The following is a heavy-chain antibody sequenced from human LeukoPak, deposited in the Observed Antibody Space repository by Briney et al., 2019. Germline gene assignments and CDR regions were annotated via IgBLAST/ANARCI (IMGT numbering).Heavy chain of an antibody. D-gene: IGHD3-10*01. J-gene: IGHJ6*03. V-gene: IGHV1-8*03. CDR3: ARGGDGEYYYYMDV. CDR1: GYTFTSYD. CDR2: MNPNSGNT. Sequence: ASVKVSCKASGYTFTSYDMNWVRQATGQGLEWMGWMNPNSGNTGYAQKFQGRVTINRNTSISTAYMELSSLRSEDTAVYYCARGGDGEYYYYMDVWGKGTTVTVSS.